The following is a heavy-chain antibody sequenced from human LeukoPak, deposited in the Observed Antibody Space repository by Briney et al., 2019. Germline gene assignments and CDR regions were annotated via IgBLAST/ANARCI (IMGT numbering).Heavy chain of an antibody. CDR1: GYTFTGYY. V-gene: IGHV1-2*02. Sequence: ASVKVSCKASGYTFTGYYMHWVRQAPGQGLEWMGWINPNSGGTNYAQKFQGRVTMTRDTSISTAYMELSRLRSDDTAMYYCARTYGSGSQGSDYWGQGTLVTVSS. D-gene: IGHD3-10*01. CDR2: INPNSGGT. J-gene: IGHJ4*02. CDR3: ARTYGSGSQGSDY.